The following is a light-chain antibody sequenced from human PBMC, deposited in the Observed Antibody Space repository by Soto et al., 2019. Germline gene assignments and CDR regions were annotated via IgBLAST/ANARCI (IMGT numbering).Light chain of an antibody. CDR2: GAS. CDR1: QSVRGNY. Sequence: DIVLTQSPGTLSLSPGERATLSCRASQSVRGNYLAWYQQKPGQAPRLLIYGASSRATGIPDRFSGSGSGTDFTLTISRLEPGDFAVYYCQQYDSSPLYTFGQGTKLEIK. V-gene: IGKV3-20*01. CDR3: QQYDSSPLYT. J-gene: IGKJ2*01.